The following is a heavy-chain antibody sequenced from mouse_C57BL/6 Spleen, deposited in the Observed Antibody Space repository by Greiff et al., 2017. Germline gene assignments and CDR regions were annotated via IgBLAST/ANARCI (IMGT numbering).Heavy chain of an antibody. Sequence: QVQLQQSGAELVRPGTSVKVSCKASGYAFTNYLIEWVKQRPGQGLEWIGVINPGSGGTTYNEKVKGKATLTADKSSSTAYMQLSSLTSEDSAVYFCARSGYYGSRGFFDVWGQGTTLTVSS. CDR3: ARSGYYGSRGFFDV. V-gene: IGHV1-54*01. CDR1: GYAFTNYL. D-gene: IGHD1-1*01. CDR2: INPGSGGT. J-gene: IGHJ2*01.